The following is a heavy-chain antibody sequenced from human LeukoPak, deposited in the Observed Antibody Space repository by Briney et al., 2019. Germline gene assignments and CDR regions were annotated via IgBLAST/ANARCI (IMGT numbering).Heavy chain of an antibody. CDR3: ARGRGIVGATTDYYFDY. J-gene: IGHJ4*02. CDR1: GGSISSYY. D-gene: IGHD1-26*01. Sequence: PSETLSLTCTVTGGSISSYYWSWIRQPPGKGLEWIGYIYYSGSTNYNPSLKSRVTISVDTSKNQFSLKLSSVTAADTAVYHCARGRGIVGATTDYYFDYWGQGTLVTVSS. V-gene: IGHV4-59*01. CDR2: IYYSGST.